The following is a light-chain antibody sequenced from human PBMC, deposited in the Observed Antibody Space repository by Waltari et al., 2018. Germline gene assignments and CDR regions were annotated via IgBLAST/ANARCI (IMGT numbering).Light chain of an antibody. Sequence: QSALTQPASVSGSPGQSITISCTGTSSDVGGYNHVSWYQQHPGKAPKLLIFDVSNRPSGVSNRFSGSKSGNTASLTISGLQAEDESDYYCCSFTSRSTWVFGGGTKVTVL. J-gene: IGLJ3*02. V-gene: IGLV2-14*01. CDR2: DVS. CDR3: CSFTSRSTWV. CDR1: SSDVGGYNH.